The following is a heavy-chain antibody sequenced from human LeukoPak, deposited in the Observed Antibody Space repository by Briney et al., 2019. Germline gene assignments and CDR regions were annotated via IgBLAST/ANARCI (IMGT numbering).Heavy chain of an antibody. CDR3: ATPYTSGWSLYFDN. CDR1: GFTFSSYT. D-gene: IGHD6-19*01. J-gene: IGHJ4*02. Sequence: GGSLRLSCAASGFTFSSYTMHWVRQAPDKGLEWVAVISHDGGNKYYADFVKGRFTISRDNSKNTLYLQMNGLRAEETAMYYCATPYTSGWSLYFDNWGQGTLVTVSS. V-gene: IGHV3-30-3*01. CDR2: ISHDGGNK.